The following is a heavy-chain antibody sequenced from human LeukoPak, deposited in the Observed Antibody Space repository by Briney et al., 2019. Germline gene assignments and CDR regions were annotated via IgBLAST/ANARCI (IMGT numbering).Heavy chain of an antibody. CDR1: GFTFSGAW. CDR2: IKSKTDGGTT. V-gene: IGHV3-15*01. Sequence: GGSLRLSCAASGFTFSGAWMSWVRQAPGKGLEWVGRIKSKTDGGTTDYAAPVKGRFTISRDDSKNTLYLQMNSLKTEDTAVYYCTTRGGSFSIFDYWGQGTLVTVSS. J-gene: IGHJ4*02. D-gene: IGHD1-26*01. CDR3: TTRGGSFSIFDY.